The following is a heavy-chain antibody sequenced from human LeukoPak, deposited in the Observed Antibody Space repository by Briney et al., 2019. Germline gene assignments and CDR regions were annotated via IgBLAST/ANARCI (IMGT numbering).Heavy chain of an antibody. CDR2: INPNSGGT. CDR1: GYTFTGYY. D-gene: IGHD6-13*01. CDR3: AREYPAIAAAVDY. V-gene: IGHV1-2*06. Sequence: GASVKVSCKASGYTFTGYYMHLVRQARGQGLEWMGRINPNSGGTNYAQKVQGRVTMTRYTSISTAYMELSRLRSDETAVYYCAREYPAIAAAVDYWGQGTLVTVSS. J-gene: IGHJ4*02.